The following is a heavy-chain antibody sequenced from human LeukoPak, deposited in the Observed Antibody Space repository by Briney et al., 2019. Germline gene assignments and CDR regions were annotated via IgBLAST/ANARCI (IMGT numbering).Heavy chain of an antibody. CDR3: ARERFLELDY. D-gene: IGHD3-3*01. J-gene: IGHJ4*02. V-gene: IGHV3-21*01. Sequence: GRSLRLSCAASGFTFSSYGMHWVRQAPGKGLEWVSSISSSSSYRYYADSVKGRFTISRDNAKNTLYVQMSSLRAEDTAVYYCARERFLELDYWGQGTLVTVSS. CDR2: ISSSSSYR. CDR1: GFTFSSYG.